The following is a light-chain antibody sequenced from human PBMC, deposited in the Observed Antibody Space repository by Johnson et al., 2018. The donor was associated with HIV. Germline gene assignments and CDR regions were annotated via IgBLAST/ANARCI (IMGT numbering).Light chain of an antibody. CDR3: GVWDASLTPRYG. CDR1: ISNIESYF. Sequence: QSVLTQPPSVSAAPGQRVNISCSGNISNIESYFVSWYQQLPGAAPTLLIYEDNKRPSGIPDRFSGSKSGATASLDISGLQTGDAADYYCGVWDASLTPRYGFGTGTTIAVL. J-gene: IGLJ1*01. CDR2: EDN. V-gene: IGLV1-51*02.